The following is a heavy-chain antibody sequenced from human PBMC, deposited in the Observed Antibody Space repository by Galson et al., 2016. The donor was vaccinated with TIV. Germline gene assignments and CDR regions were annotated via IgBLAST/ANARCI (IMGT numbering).Heavy chain of an antibody. J-gene: IGHJ4*02. CDR3: ARGHYYVSSGYSFDF. V-gene: IGHV1-8*01. CDR1: GYTFTSFD. D-gene: IGHD3-22*01. Sequence: SVKVSCKASGYTFTSFDISWIRQAPGQGLESMGWMSPSNGNTGYAQKFRGRITMTRHPSTTTVYMELSGLTSADTAVYYCARGHYYVSSGYSFDFWGQGTLVTVS. CDR2: MSPSNGNT.